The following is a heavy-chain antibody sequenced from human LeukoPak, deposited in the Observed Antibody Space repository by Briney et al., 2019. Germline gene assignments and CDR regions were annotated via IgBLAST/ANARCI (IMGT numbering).Heavy chain of an antibody. Sequence: PGGSLRLSCAASGFTFSSYAMSWVRQAPGKGLEWVSAISGSGGSTYYADSVKGRFTISRDNSKNTLYLLMNSLRAEDTAVYYCAKVGVILSPGHYYFDYWGQGTLVTVSS. CDR1: GFTFSSYA. CDR3: AKVGVILSPGHYYFDY. V-gene: IGHV3-23*01. J-gene: IGHJ4*02. CDR2: ISGSGGST. D-gene: IGHD3-22*01.